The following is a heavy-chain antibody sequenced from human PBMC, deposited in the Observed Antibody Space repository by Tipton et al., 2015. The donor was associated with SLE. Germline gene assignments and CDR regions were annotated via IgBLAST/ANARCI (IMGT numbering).Heavy chain of an antibody. V-gene: IGHV3-33*01. D-gene: IGHD6-13*01. Sequence: SLRLACEASGFNFWSFGMHWVRQAPGKGLEWVAVIRYDGSSKQYGESVKGRFTISRDNSKDTLSLHMSRLRAEDTAVYYCVREAAALYYFDSWGQGTLVTVSS. CDR1: GFNFWSFG. CDR3: VREAAALYYFDS. CDR2: IRYDGSSK. J-gene: IGHJ4*02.